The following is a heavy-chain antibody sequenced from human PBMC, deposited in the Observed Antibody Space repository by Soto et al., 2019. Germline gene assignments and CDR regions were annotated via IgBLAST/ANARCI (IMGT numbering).Heavy chain of an antibody. J-gene: IGHJ6*02. Sequence: SQTLSLTCVISGDSVSSNSAAWNWIRQSPSRGLEWLGRTYYRSKWYNDYAVSVKSRITINPDTSKNQFSLQLNSVTPEDTAVYYCARGLSSSSWYLDYYYGMDVWGQGTTVTVSS. CDR2: TYYRSKWYN. V-gene: IGHV6-1*01. D-gene: IGHD6-13*01. CDR1: GDSVSSNSAA. CDR3: ARGLSSSSWYLDYYYGMDV.